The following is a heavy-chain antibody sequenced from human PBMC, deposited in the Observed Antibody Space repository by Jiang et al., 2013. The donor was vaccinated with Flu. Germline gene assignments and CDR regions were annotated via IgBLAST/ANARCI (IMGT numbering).Heavy chain of an antibody. D-gene: IGHD1-1*01. Sequence: QTLSLTCAISGDSVSSNSAAWNWIRQSPSRGLEWLGRTYYRSKWYNDYAVSVKSRITINPDTSKNQFSLQLNSVTPEDTAVYYCARVSNWKSSLYYYYYGMDVWGQGTTVTVSS. J-gene: IGHJ6*02. CDR2: TYYRSKWYN. CDR1: GDSVSSNSAA. CDR3: ARVSNWKSSLYYYYYGMDV. V-gene: IGHV6-1*01.